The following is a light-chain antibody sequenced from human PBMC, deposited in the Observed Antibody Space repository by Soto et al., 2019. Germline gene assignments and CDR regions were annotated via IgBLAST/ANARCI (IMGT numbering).Light chain of an antibody. CDR2: AAS. CDR3: QNYNSAPWT. CDR1: QDIADY. V-gene: IGKV1-27*01. Sequence: IKMTQSPSSLSASVGDRVTITCRASQDIADYLAWYQQKPGQVPNLLIYAASTLQSGVPSRFSGSGSGTDFTLTITGLQPEDVATYYCQNYNSAPWTFGQGTKVEIK. J-gene: IGKJ1*01.